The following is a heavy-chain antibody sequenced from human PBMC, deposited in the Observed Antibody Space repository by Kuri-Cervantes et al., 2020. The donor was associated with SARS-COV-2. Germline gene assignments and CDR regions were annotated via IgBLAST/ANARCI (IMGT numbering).Heavy chain of an antibody. CDR3: ARPGYCSSTSCYNNWFDP. V-gene: IGHV4-39*02. D-gene: IGHD2-2*02. Sequence: SETLSLTCNVSGASITSGSFYWGWVRQPPGKGLEYIGSIYYSGYTHHNPSLKSRATILVDPSKNHFSLSLNSVTAADTAVYYCARPGYCSSTSCYNNWFDPWGQGTLVTVSS. CDR1: GASITSGSFY. J-gene: IGHJ5*02. CDR2: IYYSGYT.